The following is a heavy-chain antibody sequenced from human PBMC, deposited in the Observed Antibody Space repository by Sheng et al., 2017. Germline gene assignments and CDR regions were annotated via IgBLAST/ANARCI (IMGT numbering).Heavy chain of an antibody. CDR1: GGSISNYY. D-gene: IGHD2-15*01. Sequence: QVQLQESGPGLVKPSETLSLTCTVSGGSISNYYWSWIRQPPGKGLEWIGDIYYRGNTNYNPSLKSRVTISLDTSKNQFSLKLRSVTAADTAVYYCAREDIGYYNGFDVWGQGTTVTVSS. CDR2: IYYRGNT. J-gene: IGHJ6*02. V-gene: IGHV4-59*01. CDR3: AREDIGYYNGFDV.